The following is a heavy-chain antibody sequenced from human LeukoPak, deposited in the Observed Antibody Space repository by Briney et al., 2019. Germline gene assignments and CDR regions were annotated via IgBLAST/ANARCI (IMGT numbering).Heavy chain of an antibody. CDR3: ARSAYDFWSDPYYYYMDV. D-gene: IGHD3-3*01. J-gene: IGHJ6*03. V-gene: IGHV4-61*02. CDR1: GGSISSGSYY. CDR2: IYTSGST. Sequence: PSQTLSLTCTVSGGSISSGSYYWSWIRQPAGKGLEWIGRIYTSGSTNYNPSLKSRVTMSVDTSNNQFALKLSSVTAADTAVYYCARSAYDFWSDPYYYYMDVWGKGTTVTVSS.